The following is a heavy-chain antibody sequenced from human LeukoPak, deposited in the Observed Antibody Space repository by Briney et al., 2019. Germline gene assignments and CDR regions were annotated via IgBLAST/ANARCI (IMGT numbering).Heavy chain of an antibody. V-gene: IGHV3-21*01. CDR2: ISSSSSYI. J-gene: IGHJ4*02. CDR1: GFTFSSYS. CDR3: ARDFRIESADY. Sequence: GGSLGLSCAASGFTFSSYSMNWVRQAPGKGLEWVSSISSSSSYIYYADSVKGRFTISRDNAKNSLYLQMNSLRAEDTAVYYCARDFRIESADYWGQGTLVTVSS. D-gene: IGHD3-16*02.